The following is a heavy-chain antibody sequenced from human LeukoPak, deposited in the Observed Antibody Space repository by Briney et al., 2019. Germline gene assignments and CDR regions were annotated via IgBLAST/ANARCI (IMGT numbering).Heavy chain of an antibody. CDR1: GGSISSSSYY. CDR3: ARQYCSGGSCSLPDY. D-gene: IGHD2-15*01. J-gene: IGHJ4*02. CDR2: IYYSGST. V-gene: IGHV4-39*01. Sequence: SETLSLTCTVSGGSISSSSYYWGWIRQPPGKGLEWIGSIYYSGSTYYNPSLKSRVTISVDTSKNQFSLKLSSVTAADTAVYYCARQYCSGGSCSLPDYWGQGTLVTVSS.